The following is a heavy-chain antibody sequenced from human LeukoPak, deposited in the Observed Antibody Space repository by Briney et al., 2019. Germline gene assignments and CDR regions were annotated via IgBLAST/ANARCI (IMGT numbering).Heavy chain of an antibody. D-gene: IGHD3-10*01. Sequence: HPGGSLRLSCAASGFTFSSYEMNWVRQAPGKGLEWVSYISSSGSTIYYADSVKGRFTISRDNAKNSLSLQMNSLRAEDTAVYYCARVSVSIIRAINDLNYFYYMDVWGKGTAVTISS. CDR1: GFTFSSYE. V-gene: IGHV3-48*03. CDR3: ARVSVSIIRAINDLNYFYYMDV. CDR2: ISSSGSTI. J-gene: IGHJ6*03.